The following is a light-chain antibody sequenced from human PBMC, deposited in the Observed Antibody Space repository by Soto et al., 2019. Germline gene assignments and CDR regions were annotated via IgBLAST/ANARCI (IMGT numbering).Light chain of an antibody. CDR3: QQYSDWPRT. CDR2: GAS. CDR1: ESVRTS. J-gene: IGKJ1*01. Sequence: VLTQSPATLSVSPGERVTLSCRASESVRTSLAWYQHKPSRSPSLLMYGASNRATGVPDRFSGSGSGTDFTLTITSLQSDDLAIYYCQQYSDWPRTFGQGTKLEIK. V-gene: IGKV3-15*01.